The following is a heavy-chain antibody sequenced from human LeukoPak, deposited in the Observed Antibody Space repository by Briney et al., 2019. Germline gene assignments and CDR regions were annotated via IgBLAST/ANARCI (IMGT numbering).Heavy chain of an antibody. D-gene: IGHD6-19*01. CDR2: IYPGDTET. CDR3: ARQPSYSIGFGVDY. V-gene: IGHV5-51*01. J-gene: IGHJ4*02. Sequence: GESLKISCQGSGYSFISYWIGWVRQMPGKGLEWMGAIYPGDTETRYSPSFQGQVTISADKSISTAYLQWSSLKASDTAMFYCARQPSYSIGFGVDYWGQGTLATVSS. CDR1: GYSFISYW.